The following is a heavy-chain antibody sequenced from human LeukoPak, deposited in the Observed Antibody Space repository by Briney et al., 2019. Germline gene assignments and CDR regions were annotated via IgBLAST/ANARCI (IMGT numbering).Heavy chain of an antibody. CDR3: GRLDGLILYYHYMDV. D-gene: IGHD1-1*01. V-gene: IGHV4-31*03. J-gene: IGHJ6*03. CDR2: IYYSGST. Sequence: SETLSLTCTVSGGSISSSGYYWSWIRQHPGKGLEWIGYIYYSGSTYYNPSLKSRVTISVDTSKNQFSLKLTSVTAADTAVYYCGRLDGLILYYHYMDVWGKGTTVTVSS. CDR1: GGSISSSGYY.